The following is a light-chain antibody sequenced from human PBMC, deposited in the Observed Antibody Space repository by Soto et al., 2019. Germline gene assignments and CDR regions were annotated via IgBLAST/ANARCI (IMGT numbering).Light chain of an antibody. V-gene: IGKV1-5*03. CDR1: QSVSIW. CDR3: QQFNTPPWT. Sequence: IKMNISLSTLSANKKDRVTISCRASQSVSIWLAWYQQKPGRAPKLLIYKSSILESGVPSRFSGSGSGTEFTLTISSLQPDDFATYYCQQFNTPPWTFSHVSKVDIK. J-gene: IGKJ1*01. CDR2: KSS.